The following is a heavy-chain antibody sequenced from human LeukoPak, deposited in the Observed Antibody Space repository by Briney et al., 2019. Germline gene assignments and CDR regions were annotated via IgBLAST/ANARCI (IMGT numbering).Heavy chain of an antibody. Sequence: GGSLRLSCAASGFTFSSYAMSWVRQAPGKGLEWVSAISGSGGSTYYADSVRGRFTISRDNSKNTLYLQMNGLGAEDTALYYCAKDNYGSGTSFFDYWGQGTLVTVSS. CDR1: GFTFSSYA. CDR3: AKDNYGSGTSFFDY. J-gene: IGHJ4*02. D-gene: IGHD3-10*01. V-gene: IGHV3-23*01. CDR2: ISGSGGST.